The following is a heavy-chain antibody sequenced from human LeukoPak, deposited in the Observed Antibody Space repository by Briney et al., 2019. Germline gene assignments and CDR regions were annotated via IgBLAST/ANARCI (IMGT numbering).Heavy chain of an antibody. D-gene: IGHD2-2*01. V-gene: IGHV4-38-2*02. CDR2: IHKSGST. Sequence: QPSETLSLTCTVSGYSISSGYYWGWIRQPPGKGLEWIGSIHKSGSTYYNPSLKSRVTISVHTSKAQFSLTLTSVTAADTAVYARDRFGMSPAGMDFDYWGQGNLVTVSS. CDR3: DRFGMSPAGMDFDY. J-gene: IGHJ4*02. CDR1: GYSISSGYY.